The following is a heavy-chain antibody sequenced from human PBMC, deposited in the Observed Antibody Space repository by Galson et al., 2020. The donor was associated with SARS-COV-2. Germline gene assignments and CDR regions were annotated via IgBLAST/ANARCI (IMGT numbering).Heavy chain of an antibody. V-gene: IGHV5-51*01. D-gene: IGHD6-13*01. Sequence: GESPKIPCKGSGYNFTSYWNGLFRHMPGKGPEWMGSIYLGDSYTIYSTSFQGQVTIPAYKSNSTAYLQWSSLKASDTAMYYCARRLAAAGTFDYWGQGTLVTVSS. J-gene: IGHJ4*02. CDR3: ARRLAAAGTFDY. CDR1: GYNFTSYW. CDR2: IYLGDSYT.